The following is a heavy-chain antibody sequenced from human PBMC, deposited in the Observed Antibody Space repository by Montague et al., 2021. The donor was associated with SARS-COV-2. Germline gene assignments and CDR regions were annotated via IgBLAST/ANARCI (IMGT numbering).Heavy chain of an antibody. CDR1: GITFNRHG. V-gene: IGHV3-33*01. Sequence: SLRLSCAASGITFNRHGMHWVRQAPGKGLEWVAVIWYDGSKRFYSDSVRGRFTISRDNSKNTVYLQINSLSVEDTAVYYCASAYHDYGLDNWGQETLVTVSS. CDR3: ASAYHDYGLDN. CDR2: IWYDGSKR. J-gene: IGHJ4*02. D-gene: IGHD3-16*01.